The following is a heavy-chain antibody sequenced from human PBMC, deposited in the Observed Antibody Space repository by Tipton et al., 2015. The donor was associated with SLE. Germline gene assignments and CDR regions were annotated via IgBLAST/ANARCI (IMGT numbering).Heavy chain of an antibody. V-gene: IGHV4-31*03. Sequence: LSLTCTVSGGSISSYYWSWIRQHPGEGLEWVGYIYYSGSTYYNPPPKSRVTISVDTAKNQFSLKLSSVTAADTAVYYCARASSYWDYGEGDWYFDLWGRGTLATVSS. CDR1: GGSISSYY. J-gene: IGHJ2*01. D-gene: IGHD4-17*01. CDR3: ARASSYWDYGEGDWYFDL. CDR2: IYYSGST.